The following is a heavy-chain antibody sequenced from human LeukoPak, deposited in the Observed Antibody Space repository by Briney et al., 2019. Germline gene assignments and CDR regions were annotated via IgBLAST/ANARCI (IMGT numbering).Heavy chain of an antibody. V-gene: IGHV1-2*02. CDR3: ARDRRLVKQWLVRELSLHRSGYYFDY. CDR2: INPNSGDT. Sequence: ASVKVSCKASGYTFTDYYMHWVRQAPGQGLEWMGWINPNSGDTYYAPKFQGRVTMTRDTSISTTYMELSRLRSDDTAVYYCARDRRLVKQWLVRELSLHRSGYYFDYWGQGTLVTVSS. CDR1: GYTFTDYY. J-gene: IGHJ4*02. D-gene: IGHD6-19*01.